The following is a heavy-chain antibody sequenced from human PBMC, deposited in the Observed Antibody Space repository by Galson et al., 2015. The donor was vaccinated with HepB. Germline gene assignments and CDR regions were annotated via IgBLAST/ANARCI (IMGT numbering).Heavy chain of an antibody. Sequence: SLRLSCAASGFTFSSYWMSWVRQAPGKGLEWVANIKQDGSEKYYGDSVKGRSTISRDNAKNSLYLQMNSLRAEDTALYYCVRDYASATFYPLYCHGMGVWGQGTTVTVSS. CDR1: GFTFSSYW. D-gene: IGHD2/OR15-2a*01. CDR2: IKQDGSEK. CDR3: VRDYASATFYPLYCHGMGV. V-gene: IGHV3-7*01. J-gene: IGHJ6*02.